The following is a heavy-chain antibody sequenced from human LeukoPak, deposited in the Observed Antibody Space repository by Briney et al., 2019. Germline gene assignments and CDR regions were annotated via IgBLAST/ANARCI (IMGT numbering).Heavy chain of an antibody. J-gene: IGHJ4*02. Sequence: ASVKVSCKASGYTFTGYYMHWVRQAPGQGLEWMGWINPNSGGTNYAQKFQGRVTMTRDTSISTAYMELSRLRSDDTAVYYCARAFTMIVVVLDYWGQGTLVTVSS. V-gene: IGHV1-2*02. CDR2: INPNSGGT. CDR1: GYTFTGYY. D-gene: IGHD3-22*01. CDR3: ARAFTMIVVVLDY.